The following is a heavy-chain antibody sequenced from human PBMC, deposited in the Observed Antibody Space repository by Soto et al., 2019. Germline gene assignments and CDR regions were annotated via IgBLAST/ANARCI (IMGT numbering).Heavy chain of an antibody. CDR1: GFSFRSYW. CDR2: INHDGNVT. Sequence: EVQLVESGGGLVQPGGSLTLSCEGSGFSFRSYWLHWVRQFPGKGLVWVSRINHDGNVTNDADSVKGRFTISRDNYKNTLFRRMNGLRAEYTAVYYCARESWGFSGTWYDSWGQGTVVTVS. CDR3: ARESWGFSGTWYDS. D-gene: IGHD7-27*01. V-gene: IGHV3-74*01. J-gene: IGHJ5*01.